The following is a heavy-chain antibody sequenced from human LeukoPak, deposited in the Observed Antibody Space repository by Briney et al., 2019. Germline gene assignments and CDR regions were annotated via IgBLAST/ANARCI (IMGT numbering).Heavy chain of an antibody. J-gene: IGHJ4*02. Sequence: GGSLRLSCAASGFTFSSYAMSWVRQAPGKGLEWVSAISGSGGSTYYADSVKGRFTISRDNSKNTLYLQMNSLRAEDTAVYYCAKKGPMVVAAEYYSDYWGQGTLVTVSS. CDR1: GFTFSSYA. V-gene: IGHV3-23*01. D-gene: IGHD2-15*01. CDR2: ISGSGGST. CDR3: AKKGPMVVAAEYYSDY.